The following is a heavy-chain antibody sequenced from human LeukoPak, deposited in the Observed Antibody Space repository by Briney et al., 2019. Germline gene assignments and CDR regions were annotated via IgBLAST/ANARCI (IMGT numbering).Heavy chain of an antibody. CDR3: ARVVSGGYYYYYMDV. D-gene: IGHD4-23*01. Sequence: GGSLRLSCAASGFTVSSNYMSWVRQAPGKGLEWVSVIYSGGSTYYADSVKGRFTISRDNSKNTLYLQMNSLRAEDTAVYYCARVVSGGYYYYYMDVWGKGTTVTVSS. J-gene: IGHJ6*03. CDR1: GFTVSSNY. CDR2: IYSGGST. V-gene: IGHV3-66*02.